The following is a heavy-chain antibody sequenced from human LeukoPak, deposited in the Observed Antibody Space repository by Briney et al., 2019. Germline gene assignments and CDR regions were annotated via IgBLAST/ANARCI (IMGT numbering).Heavy chain of an antibody. CDR1: GFTFSSYW. V-gene: IGHV3-74*01. D-gene: IGHD2-2*01. Sequence: GRSLRLSCAASGFTFSSYWMHWVRQAPGKGLVWISRINSDGSTTNYADSVNGRFTISRDNAKDTLYLQMNSLRVEDTAVYYCWVPATAGEADYWGQGTLVTVSS. CDR3: WVPATAGEADY. J-gene: IGHJ4*02. CDR2: INSDGSTT.